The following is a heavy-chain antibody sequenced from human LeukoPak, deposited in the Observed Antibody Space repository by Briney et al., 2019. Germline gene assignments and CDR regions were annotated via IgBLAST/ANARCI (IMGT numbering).Heavy chain of an antibody. CDR3: ARRLVRFPDAFDI. J-gene: IGHJ3*02. CDR2: IYTSGST. D-gene: IGHD3-3*01. Sequence: SQTLSLTCTVSGGSISSGSYYWSWIRQPAGKGLEWIGRIYTSGSTNYNPSLKSRVTISVDTSKNQFSLKLSSVTAADTAVYYCARRLVRFPDAFDIWGQGTMVTVSS. V-gene: IGHV4-61*02. CDR1: GGSISSGSYY.